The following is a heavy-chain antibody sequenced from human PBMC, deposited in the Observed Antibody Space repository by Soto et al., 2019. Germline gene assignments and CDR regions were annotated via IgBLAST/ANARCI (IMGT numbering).Heavy chain of an antibody. D-gene: IGHD3-22*01. CDR1: GGSISSYY. V-gene: IGHV4-4*07. Sequence: SETLSLTCTVSGGSISSYYWSWTRQPAGKGLEWIGRIYTSGSTNYNPSLKSRVTMSVDTSKNQFSLKLSSVAAADTAVYYCARELGGGGYYDSRALYYYYGMDVWGQGTTVTVSS. CDR3: ARELGGGGYYDSRALYYYYGMDV. J-gene: IGHJ6*02. CDR2: IYTSGST.